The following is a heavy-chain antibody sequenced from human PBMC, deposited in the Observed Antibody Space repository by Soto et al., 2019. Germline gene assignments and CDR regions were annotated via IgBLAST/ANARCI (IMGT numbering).Heavy chain of an antibody. CDR2: ISGSGFKK. V-gene: IGHV3-23*01. Sequence: GGSVKVSCKTFGFTVTNFAVQWGRQAPGKGLEWISSISGSGFKKYYADSVKGRFTISRDNSKSTVYLELNNLSAEDTAVYHCAKNQGVELVPLATVDWFDPWGQGSVVTVSS. D-gene: IGHD1-26*01. J-gene: IGHJ5*02. CDR3: AKNQGVELVPLATVDWFDP. CDR1: GFTVTNFA.